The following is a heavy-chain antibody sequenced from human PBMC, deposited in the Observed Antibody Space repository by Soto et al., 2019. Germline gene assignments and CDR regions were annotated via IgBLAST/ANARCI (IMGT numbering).Heavy chain of an antibody. CDR3: ARVSRFGVVVMDY. D-gene: IGHD3-3*01. Sequence: SETLSLTCTVSGGSISSYYWSWIRQPPGKGLEWIGYIYDDGSTNYNPSLKSRVTISIDTSKNQFSLKLISVTTADTAVYYCARVSRFGVVVMDYWGQGTLVTVSS. J-gene: IGHJ4*02. CDR1: GGSISSYY. V-gene: IGHV4-59*01. CDR2: IYDDGST.